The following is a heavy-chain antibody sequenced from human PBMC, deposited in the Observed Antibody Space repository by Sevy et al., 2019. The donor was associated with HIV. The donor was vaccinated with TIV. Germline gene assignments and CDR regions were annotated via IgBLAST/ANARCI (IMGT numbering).Heavy chain of an antibody. CDR3: ARDGGGGTTNSGMDV. CDR2: IYPNSGGT. V-gene: IGHV1-2*06. Sequence: ASVKVSCKASGYTFTGDYLHWVRQAPGQGLEWMGRIYPNSGGTNYAQKFQGRVTMTRDTSISTAYMELGRLRYDDTAIYYCARDGGGGTTNSGMDVWGQGTTVTDSS. D-gene: IGHD1-7*01. CDR1: GYTFTGDY. J-gene: IGHJ6*02.